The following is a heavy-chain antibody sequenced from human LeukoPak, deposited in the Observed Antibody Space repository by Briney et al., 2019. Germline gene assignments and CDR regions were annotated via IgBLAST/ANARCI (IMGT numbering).Heavy chain of an antibody. V-gene: IGHV3-53*01. CDR1: GFTVSSNY. Sequence: GASLRLSCAASGFTVSSNYMSWVRQAPGKGLEWVSVIYSGGSTYYADSVKARFTTSRDNSKNTLYLQMNSLRAEDTAVYYCTHIAAAGTNFDYWGQGTLVTVSS. CDR3: THIAAAGTNFDY. J-gene: IGHJ4*02. D-gene: IGHD6-13*01. CDR2: IYSGGST.